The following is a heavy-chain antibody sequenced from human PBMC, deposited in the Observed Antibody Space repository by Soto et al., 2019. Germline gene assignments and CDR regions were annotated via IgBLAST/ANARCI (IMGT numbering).Heavy chain of an antibody. CDR2: ISNDGSNK. CDR1: GFSFSTYG. Sequence: GGSLRLSCASSGFSFSTYGMRWVRQATGKGLEWVAFISNDGSNKYYADSVKGRFTISRDNSKNTLYLQMNSLRAEDTAVYYCAKADTAMGQFDYWGQGTLVTVSS. V-gene: IGHV3-30*18. D-gene: IGHD5-18*01. CDR3: AKADTAMGQFDY. J-gene: IGHJ4*02.